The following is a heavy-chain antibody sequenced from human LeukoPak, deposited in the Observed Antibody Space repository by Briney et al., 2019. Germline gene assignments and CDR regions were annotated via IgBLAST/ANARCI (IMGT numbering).Heavy chain of an antibody. V-gene: IGHV3-23*01. J-gene: IGHJ4*02. CDR1: GFTFRSYA. CDR3: AERYSDGWYCY. Sequence: GGSLRLSCAASGFTFRSYAMSWVRQAPGKGLEWVSAISASGGSTYYADSVKGRFTISRDNSKNTLYLQMNSLRAEDTAVYYCAERYSDGWYCYWGQGTLGTV. CDR2: ISASGGST. D-gene: IGHD6-19*01.